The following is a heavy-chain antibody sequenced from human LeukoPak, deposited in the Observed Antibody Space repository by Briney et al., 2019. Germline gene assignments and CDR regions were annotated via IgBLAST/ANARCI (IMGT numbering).Heavy chain of an antibody. CDR2: IYHSGST. Sequence: PSETLSLTCAVSGGSISSSNWWSWVRQPPGKGLEWIGEIYHSGSTNYNPSLKSRVTISVDKSKNQFSLKLSSVTAADTAVYYCARDRWDDYSNSLNWFDPWGQGTLVTVSS. CDR3: ARDRWDDYSNSLNWFDP. J-gene: IGHJ5*02. V-gene: IGHV4-4*02. D-gene: IGHD4-11*01. CDR1: GGSISSSNW.